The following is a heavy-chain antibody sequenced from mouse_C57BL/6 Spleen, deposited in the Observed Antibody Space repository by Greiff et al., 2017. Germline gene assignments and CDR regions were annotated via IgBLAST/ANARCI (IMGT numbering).Heavy chain of an antibody. Sequence: QVQLQQPGAELVRPGTSVKLSCKASGYTFTSYWMHWVKQRPGQGLEWIGVIDPSDSYTNYNQKFKGKATLTVDTSSSTAYMPLSSLTSEDSAVYYCARGGDRHEGFAYWGQGTLVTVSA. V-gene: IGHV1-59*01. J-gene: IGHJ3*01. CDR1: GYTFTSYW. CDR2: IDPSDSYT. D-gene: IGHD2-13*01. CDR3: ARGGDRHEGFAY.